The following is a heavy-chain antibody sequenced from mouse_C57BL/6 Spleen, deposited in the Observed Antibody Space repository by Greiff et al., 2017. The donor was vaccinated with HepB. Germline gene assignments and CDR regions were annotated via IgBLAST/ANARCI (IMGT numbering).Heavy chain of an antibody. CDR3: ARRNWDEDYFDY. J-gene: IGHJ2*01. V-gene: IGHV5-17*01. CDR2: ISSGSSPI. D-gene: IGHD4-1*01. CDR1: GFTFSDYG. Sequence: EVMLVESGGGLVKPGGSLKLSCAASGFTFSDYGMHWVRQAPEKGLEWVAYISSGSSPIYYADTVKGRVTISRDNAKNTLFLQMTSLRSEDTAMYYCARRNWDEDYFDYWGQGTTLTVSS.